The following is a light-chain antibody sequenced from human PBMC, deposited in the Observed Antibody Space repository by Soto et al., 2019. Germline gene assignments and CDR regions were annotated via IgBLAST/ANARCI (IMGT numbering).Light chain of an antibody. Sequence: EIVLTQSPGTLSLSPGERATLSCRASQSVSSNYLAWYQQKPGQAPRLLLLGASNRASGIPERFSGSGSGTDFTLTISRLEPEDFAVYYCQQYGSSPRTFGQGTKVEIK. CDR1: QSVSSNY. CDR2: GAS. V-gene: IGKV3-20*01. J-gene: IGKJ1*01. CDR3: QQYGSSPRT.